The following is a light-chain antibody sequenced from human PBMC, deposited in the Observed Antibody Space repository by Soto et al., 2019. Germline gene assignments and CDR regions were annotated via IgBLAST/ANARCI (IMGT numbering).Light chain of an antibody. CDR3: LHYDTYPWA. CDR1: QSISGW. V-gene: IGKV1-5*01. CDR2: DAT. J-gene: IGKJ1*01. Sequence: DIQMTQSPSSLSASVGDRVTITCRASQSISGWLAWYQQKPGEAPKVLIYDATSLESGVPSRFSGSGSGTEFALTISSLQPDDFATYYCLHYDTYPWAFGQGTKVEIK.